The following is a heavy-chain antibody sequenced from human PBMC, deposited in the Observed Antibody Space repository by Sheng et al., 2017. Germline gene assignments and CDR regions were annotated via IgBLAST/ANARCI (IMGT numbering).Heavy chain of an antibody. CDR1: GFSVSNTY. J-gene: IGHJ6*01. Sequence: EVQLVASGGGLIQPGGSLRLSCAASGFSVSNTYINWVRQAPGKGLEWVSVMYTDGSTYYADSVKGRFTLSRDNSKNTLYLQMNSLRAEDTAVYYCARALGYCDTXTYVRTYRTYGTYPYGTYGTYV. V-gene: IGHV3-53*01. CDR2: MYTDGST. CDR3: ARALGYCDTXTYVRTYRTYGTYPYGTYGTYV. D-gene: IGHD2-15*01.